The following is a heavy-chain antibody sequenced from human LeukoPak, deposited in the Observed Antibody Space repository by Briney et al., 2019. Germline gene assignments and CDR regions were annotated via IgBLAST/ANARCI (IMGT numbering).Heavy chain of an antibody. CDR2: IYYSGSP. CDR3: ARECSRGCLDY. CDR1: GGSISSYY. J-gene: IGHJ4*02. Sequence: KTSETLSLTCTVSGGSISSYYWSWIRQPPGKGLEWIGYIYYSGSPNYNPSLKSRVTISVDTSKNQFSLKLSSVTAADTAVYYCARECSRGCLDYWGQGTLVTVSS. D-gene: IGHD6-19*01. V-gene: IGHV4-59*01.